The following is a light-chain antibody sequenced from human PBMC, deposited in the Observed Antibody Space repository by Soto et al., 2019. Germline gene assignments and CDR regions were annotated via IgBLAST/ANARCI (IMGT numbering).Light chain of an antibody. CDR2: LNSDGSH. J-gene: IGLJ2*01. Sequence: QAVVTQSPSASASLGASVKLTCTLSSGHSNYAIAWHQQQSEKGPRYLMKLNSDGSHSKGDGIPDRFSGSSSGAERYLTISSLQSEDEDDYYCQTWGSGIVVFGGGTKLTVL. CDR1: SGHSNYA. V-gene: IGLV4-69*01. CDR3: QTWGSGIVV.